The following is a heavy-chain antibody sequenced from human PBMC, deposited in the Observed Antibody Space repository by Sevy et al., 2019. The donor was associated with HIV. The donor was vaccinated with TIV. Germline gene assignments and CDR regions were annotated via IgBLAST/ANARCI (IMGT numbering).Heavy chain of an antibody. D-gene: IGHD2-15*01. CDR1: GGSISSGGYY. Sequence: SETLSLTCTVSGGSISSGGYYWSWIRQHPGKGLEWIGYIYYSGSTYYNPSLKSRVTISVDTSKNQFSLKLSSVTAADTGVYYCARVAARDYCSGGSCYYYFDYWGQGTLVTVSS. J-gene: IGHJ4*02. V-gene: IGHV4-31*03. CDR3: ARVAARDYCSGGSCYYYFDY. CDR2: IYYSGST.